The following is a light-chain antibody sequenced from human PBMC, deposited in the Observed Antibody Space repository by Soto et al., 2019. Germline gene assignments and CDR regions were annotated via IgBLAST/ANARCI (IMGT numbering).Light chain of an antibody. J-gene: IGKJ2*01. CDR1: QSIGSW. V-gene: IGKV1-5*01. CDR2: DAS. Sequence: DIQMTQSPSTLSASVGDRVTITCRASQSIGSWLAWYQQKPGKAPNLLIFDASSLKSGVPSRFRGSGSGTEFTLTISSLQPDDFATYYCQEYNTYLYPFGHETKLEIK. CDR3: QEYNTYLYP.